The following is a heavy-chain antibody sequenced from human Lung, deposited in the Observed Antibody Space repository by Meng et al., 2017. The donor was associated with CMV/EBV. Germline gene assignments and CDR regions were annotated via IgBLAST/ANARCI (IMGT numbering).Heavy chain of an antibody. CDR3: ASFPPPGKQWLVTDY. D-gene: IGHD6-19*01. V-gene: IGHV4-4*02. J-gene: IGHJ4*02. Sequence: QVQLQEAGPGLVKPSGTRSLTCAVSGGSISSSNWWSWVRQPPGKGLEWIGEIYHSGSTNYNPSLKSRVTISVDKSKNQFCLKLSSVTAADTAVYYCASFPPPGKQWLVTDYWGQGTLVTVSS. CDR2: IYHSGST. CDR1: GGSISSSNW.